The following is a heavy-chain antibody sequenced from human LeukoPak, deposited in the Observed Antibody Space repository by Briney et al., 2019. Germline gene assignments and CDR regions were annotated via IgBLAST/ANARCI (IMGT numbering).Heavy chain of an antibody. V-gene: IGHV4-39*01. CDR3: AQGYCSGGSCYSGFD. Sequence: SETLSLTCTVSGGSISSSSYYWGWIHQPPGKGLEWIGSIYYSGSTYYNPSLKSRVTISVDTSKNQFSLKLSSVTAADTAVYYCAQGYCSGGSCYSGFDWGQGTLVTVSS. J-gene: IGHJ4*02. CDR2: IYYSGST. D-gene: IGHD2-15*01. CDR1: GGSISSSSYY.